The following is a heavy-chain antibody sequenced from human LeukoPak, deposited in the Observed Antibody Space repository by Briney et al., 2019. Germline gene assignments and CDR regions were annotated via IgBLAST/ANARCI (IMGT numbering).Heavy chain of an antibody. J-gene: IGHJ3*02. Sequence: GGSLRLSCAASGFTFSSYSMNWVRQAPGKGLEWVSSISSSSSYIYYADSVKGRFTISGDNAKNSLYLQMNSLRAEDTAVYYCARGRDIVVALDAFDIWGQGTMVTVSS. CDR3: ARGRDIVVALDAFDI. V-gene: IGHV3-21*01. CDR2: ISSSSSYI. CDR1: GFTFSSYS. D-gene: IGHD2-2*01.